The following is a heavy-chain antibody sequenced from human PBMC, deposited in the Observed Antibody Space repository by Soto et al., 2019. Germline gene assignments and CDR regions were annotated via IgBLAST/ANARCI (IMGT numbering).Heavy chain of an antibody. Sequence: GGSLRLSCAASGFTFSDYYMSWIRQAPGKGLEWVSYISSSGSTIYYADSVKGRFTISRDNAKNSLYLQMNSLRAEDTAVYYCARGRGITIFGVVAHPFYMDVWGKGTTVTVSS. J-gene: IGHJ6*03. D-gene: IGHD3-3*01. V-gene: IGHV3-11*01. CDR3: ARGRGITIFGVVAHPFYMDV. CDR2: ISSSGSTI. CDR1: GFTFSDYY.